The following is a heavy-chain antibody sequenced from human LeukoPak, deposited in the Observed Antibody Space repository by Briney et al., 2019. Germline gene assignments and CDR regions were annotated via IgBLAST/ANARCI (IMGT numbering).Heavy chain of an antibody. J-gene: IGHJ3*01. D-gene: IGHD1-26*01. CDR1: GFAVSSNY. V-gene: IGHV3-53*01. Sequence: GGSLRLSCAASGFAVSSNYMSWVRQAPGKGLEWVSVIYSGGSTYYADSVKGRFTISRDNSKNTLYLQMNSLRAEDTAVYYCARVIVGAYFVWGQGTMVTVSS. CDR2: IYSGGST. CDR3: ARVIVGAYFV.